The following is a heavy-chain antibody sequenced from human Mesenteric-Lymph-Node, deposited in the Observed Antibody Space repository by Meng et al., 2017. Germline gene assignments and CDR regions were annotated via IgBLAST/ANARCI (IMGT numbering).Heavy chain of an antibody. CDR2: ISGDGSST. V-gene: IGHV3-64*07. CDR1: GFTFSSYS. Sequence: GYRGGAWGVVVQPGGSLRLSCAASGFTFSSYSTHWVRQAPGKGLESVSAISGDGSSTYYADSVKGRFTISRDNSKNTLYLHMGSLRTEDTAVYYCAREDKGDYDYWGQGTLVTVSS. D-gene: IGHD2-21*01. J-gene: IGHJ4*02. CDR3: AREDKGDYDY.